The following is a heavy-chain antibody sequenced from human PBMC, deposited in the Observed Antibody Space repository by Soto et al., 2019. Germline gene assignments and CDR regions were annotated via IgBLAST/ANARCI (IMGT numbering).Heavy chain of an antibody. CDR2: INSDGSST. CDR1: GFTFSSYW. J-gene: IGHJ4*02. D-gene: IGHD3-22*01. V-gene: IGHV3-74*01. Sequence: GVSLRLSCAASGFTFSSYWMHWVRQAPGKGLVWVSRINSDGSSTSYADSVKGRFTISRDNAKNTLYLQMNSLRAEDTAVYYCARTPLKYDSSGYLDYWGQGTLVTVSS. CDR3: ARTPLKYDSSGYLDY.